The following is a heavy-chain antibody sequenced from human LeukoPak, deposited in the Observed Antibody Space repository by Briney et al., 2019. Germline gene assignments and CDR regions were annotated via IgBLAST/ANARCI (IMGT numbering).Heavy chain of an antibody. CDR1: GFTFSDYY. V-gene: IGHV3-11*01. CDR3: AREGQNYYYGMDV. J-gene: IGHJ6*02. Sequence: GGSLRLSCAASGFTFSDYYMSWIRQAPGKGLEWVSYISSSGSTIYYADSVKGRLTISRDNAKNSLYLQMNSLRAENTAVYYCAREGQNYYYGMDVWGQGTTVTVSS. CDR2: ISSSGSTI.